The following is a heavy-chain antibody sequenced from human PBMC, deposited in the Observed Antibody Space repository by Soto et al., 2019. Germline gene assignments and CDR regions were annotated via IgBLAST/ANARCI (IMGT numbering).Heavy chain of an antibody. J-gene: IGHJ4*02. D-gene: IGHD3-22*01. Sequence: QVQLVQSGAEVKKPGASVKVSCKASGYTFTIYGISWVRQAPGQGLEWMGWISGYNGNTEYAQNLQDRVTLTTDASTSSVYMEPRSLRSDDTAVYYCARVDYYDSSGYYGYWGQGTLITVSS. CDR1: GYTFTIYG. CDR2: ISGYNGNT. V-gene: IGHV1-18*04. CDR3: ARVDYYDSSGYYGY.